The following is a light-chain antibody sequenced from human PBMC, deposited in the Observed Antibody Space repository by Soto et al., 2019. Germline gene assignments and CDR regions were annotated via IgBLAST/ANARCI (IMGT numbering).Light chain of an antibody. V-gene: IGKV3-15*01. CDR3: QQYNDWPHT. CDR2: GAS. Sequence: ETVMTQSPATLSVSPGEGATLSCRASQSVSGNLAWYQQRPGQTPRLLVYGASIRATGMSARFSGSGSGTEFTLTISSLQSEDFALYYCQQYNDWPHTFGGGTKVEIK. CDR1: QSVSGN. J-gene: IGKJ4*01.